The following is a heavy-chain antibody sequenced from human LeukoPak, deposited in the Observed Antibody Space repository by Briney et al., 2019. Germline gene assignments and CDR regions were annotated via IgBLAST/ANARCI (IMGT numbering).Heavy chain of an antibody. V-gene: IGHV3-23*01. CDR2: ISGSGGST. Sequence: GGSLRLSCAASGFTFSSYGMHWVRQAPGKGLEWVSAISGSGGSTYYADSVKGRLTISRDNSKNTLYLQMNSLKTEDTAVYYCTMLGDYWGQGTLVTVSS. CDR3: TMLGDY. D-gene: IGHD3-10*02. J-gene: IGHJ4*02. CDR1: GFTFSSYG.